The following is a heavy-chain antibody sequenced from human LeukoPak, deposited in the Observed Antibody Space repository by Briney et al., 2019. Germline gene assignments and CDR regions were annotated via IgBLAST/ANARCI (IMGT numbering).Heavy chain of an antibody. CDR2: IKRIIDGGTT. CDR3: AAQGGSGDLRY. D-gene: IGHD4-17*01. Sequence: GGSLRLSCVASGLPIADFAMHWVRQAPGKGLEWVGRIKRIIDGGTTDYAAPVKGRFTVSRDDSINTLYLQMSSLKTEDTAVYYCAAQGGSGDLRYWGQGTLVTVSS. J-gene: IGHJ4*02. CDR1: GLPIADFA. V-gene: IGHV3-15*01.